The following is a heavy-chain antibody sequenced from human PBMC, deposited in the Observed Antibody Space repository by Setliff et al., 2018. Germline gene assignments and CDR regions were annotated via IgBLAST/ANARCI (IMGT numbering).Heavy chain of an antibody. Sequence: ASVKVSCKASGYTFTSYDINWVRQATGQGLEWMGWMNPNSGNTGYAQKFQGRVTMTRNTSISTAYMELSSLGSEDTAVYYCARGIEPLLPVPDYWGQGTLVTVSS. CDR3: ARGIEPLLPVPDY. CDR2: MNPNSGNT. CDR1: GYTFTSYD. J-gene: IGHJ4*02. V-gene: IGHV1-8*01. D-gene: IGHD3-10*01.